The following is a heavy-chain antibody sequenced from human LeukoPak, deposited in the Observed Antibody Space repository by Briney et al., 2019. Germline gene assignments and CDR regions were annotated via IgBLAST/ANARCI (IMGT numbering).Heavy chain of an antibody. Sequence: GASVKVSCKASGYTFTGYYMHWVRQAPGQGLEWMGWINPNSGGTNYAQKFQGRVTMTRDTSISTAYMELSRLRSDDTGVYYCAREKIVGVNNWFDPWGQGTLVTVSS. CDR3: AREKIVGVNNWFDP. D-gene: IGHD1-26*01. J-gene: IGHJ5*02. CDR2: INPNSGGT. V-gene: IGHV1-2*02. CDR1: GYTFTGYY.